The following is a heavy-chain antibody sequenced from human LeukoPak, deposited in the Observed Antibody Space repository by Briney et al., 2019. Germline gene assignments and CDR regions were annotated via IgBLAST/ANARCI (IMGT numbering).Heavy chain of an antibody. D-gene: IGHD6-13*01. CDR1: GFSITSGHY. CDR3: SRGQSISAVAV. J-gene: IGHJ4*02. V-gene: IGHV4-38-2*02. CDR2: ISHSGTT. Sequence: SETLSLTCTVSGFSITSGHYWGWTRQPPGKGLEWIASISHSGTTFYNPSLKSRVTISVDTSKNQFSLTVTSVTAADTAVYYCSRGQSISAVAVWGQGTLVTVSS.